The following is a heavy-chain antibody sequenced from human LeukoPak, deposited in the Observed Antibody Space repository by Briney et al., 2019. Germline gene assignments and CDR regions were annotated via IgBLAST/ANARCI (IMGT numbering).Heavy chain of an antibody. CDR3: ARDWDSGSGYFDY. J-gene: IGHJ4*02. CDR1: GLILSSNY. D-gene: IGHD3-10*01. CDR2: IYSGGNT. V-gene: IGHV3-53*01. Sequence: GGSLRLSCVVPGLILSSNYMNLVRPAPGKGLEWVSVIYSGGNTYYADSVKGRFTISRDNSKNTLYLQMNSLRAEDTAMYYCARDWDSGSGYFDYWGQGTLVTVSS.